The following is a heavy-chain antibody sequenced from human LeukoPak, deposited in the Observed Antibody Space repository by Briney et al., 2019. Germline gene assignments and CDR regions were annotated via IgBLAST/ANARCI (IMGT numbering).Heavy chain of an antibody. CDR2: ISSSSSYI. Sequence: GGSLRLFCAASGFTFSSYSMNWVRQAPGKGLEWVSSISSSSSYIYYADSVKGRFTISRDNAKNSLYLQMNSLRAEDTAVYYCARDSGDGYVDWGQGTLVTVSS. J-gene: IGHJ4*02. V-gene: IGHV3-21*01. CDR1: GFTFSSYS. CDR3: ARDSGDGYVD. D-gene: IGHD5-24*01.